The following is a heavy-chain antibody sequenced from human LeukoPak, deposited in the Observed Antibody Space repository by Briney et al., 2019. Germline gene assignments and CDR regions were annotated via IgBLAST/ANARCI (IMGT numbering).Heavy chain of an antibody. Sequence: KPSETLSLTCTVSGGSISSYYWSWIRQPPGKGLEWIGYIYYSGSTNYNPSLKSRVTISVDTSKNQFSLKLSSVTAADTAVYYCARPGEPGELSPWDYWGQGTLVTVSS. V-gene: IGHV4-59*08. D-gene: IGHD3-16*02. J-gene: IGHJ4*02. CDR3: ARPGEPGELSPWDY. CDR1: GGSISSYY. CDR2: IYYSGST.